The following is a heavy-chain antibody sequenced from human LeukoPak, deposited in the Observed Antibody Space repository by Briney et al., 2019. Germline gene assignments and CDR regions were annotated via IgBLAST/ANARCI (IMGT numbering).Heavy chain of an antibody. D-gene: IGHD2/OR15-2a*01. CDR1: GRMFITYN. J-gene: IGHJ3*02. Sequence: GGSLRLSCAASGRMFITYNMHWVRQAPGKGLEWVSMISADESDITYTDSVKGRFTTSRDNSKNTLYLQMTSLRPEDTALYYCVRQDSQTFLDAFDIWGQGTLLIVSS. CDR2: ISADESDI. V-gene: IGHV3-30*04. CDR3: VRQDSQTFLDAFDI.